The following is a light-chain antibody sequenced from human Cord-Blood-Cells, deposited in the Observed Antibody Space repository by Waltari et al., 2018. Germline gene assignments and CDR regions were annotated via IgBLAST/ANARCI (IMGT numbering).Light chain of an antibody. V-gene: IGLV2-11*01. CDR1: SRDVGGSNH. CDR2: DVS. Sequence: SARTQPRSESGSPGPSVRPPCTGTSRDVGGSNHVPWYQQHPGKAPKLMIYDVSKRPSGVPDRFSGSNSGNTASLTISGLQAEDEADYYCCSYAGSSTYVFGTGTKVTVL. J-gene: IGLJ1*01. CDR3: CSYAGSSTYV.